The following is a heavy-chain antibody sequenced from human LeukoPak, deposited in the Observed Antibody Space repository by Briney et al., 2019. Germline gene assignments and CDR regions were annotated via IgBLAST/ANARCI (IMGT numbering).Heavy chain of an antibody. J-gene: IGHJ4*02. D-gene: IGHD5-24*01. V-gene: IGHV4-59*01. CDR2: IYYSGST. CDR1: GGSISSYY. CDR3: ARGMKDGYNVNTDY. Sequence: PSETLSLTCTVSGGSISSYYWSWIRQPPGKGLEWIGYIYYSGSTNYNPSLKSRVTISVDTSKNQFSLKLSSVTAADTAVYYCARGMKDGYNVNTDYWGQGTLVTVSS.